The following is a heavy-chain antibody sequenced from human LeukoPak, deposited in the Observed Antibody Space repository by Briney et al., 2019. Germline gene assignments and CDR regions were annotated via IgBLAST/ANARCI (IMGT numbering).Heavy chain of an antibody. D-gene: IGHD5-12*01. J-gene: IGHJ4*02. Sequence: SETLSLTCAVSGGSFSGYYWSWIRQPPGKGLEWIGEINHSGTTNYNPSLKSRVTISVDTSKNQFSLKLSSVTAADTAVYYCARLDGYDSYYFDYWGQGTLVTVSS. CDR3: ARLDGYDSYYFDY. V-gene: IGHV4-34*01. CDR1: GGSFSGYY. CDR2: INHSGTT.